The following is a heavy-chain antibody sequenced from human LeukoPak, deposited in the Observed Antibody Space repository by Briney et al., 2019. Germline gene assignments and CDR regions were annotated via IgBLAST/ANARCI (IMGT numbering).Heavy chain of an antibody. CDR1: GGSISTSGSL. CDR3: ARRTSTGRFDP. J-gene: IGHJ5*02. V-gene: IGHV4-39*01. Sequence: ASETLSLTCTVSGGSISTSGSLWGWIRQPPGKGLEWIGTIYYSGSTYYSPSLKSRVSISVDTSKNQFSLRLTSVTAADTAVYYCARRTSTGRFDPWSQGTLVTVSS. D-gene: IGHD1-1*01. CDR2: IYYSGST.